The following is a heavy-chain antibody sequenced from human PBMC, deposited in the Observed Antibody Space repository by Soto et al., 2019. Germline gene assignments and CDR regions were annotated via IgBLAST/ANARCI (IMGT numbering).Heavy chain of an antibody. J-gene: IGHJ6*03. Sequence: QVQLVQSGAEVKKPGASVKVSCKASGYTFTSYDINWVRQATGQGLEWMGWMNPNSGNTGYAQKFQGRVTMTRNTSISTAYMEVSSLRSEDTAVYYCAIAQGAYGSGSYYDVYYYYYMDVWGKGTTVTVSS. D-gene: IGHD3-10*01. CDR1: GYTFTSYD. V-gene: IGHV1-8*01. CDR3: AIAQGAYGSGSYYDVYYYYYMDV. CDR2: MNPNSGNT.